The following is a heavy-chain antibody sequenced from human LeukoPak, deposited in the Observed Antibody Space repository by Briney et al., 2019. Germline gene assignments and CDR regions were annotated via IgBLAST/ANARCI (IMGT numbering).Heavy chain of an antibody. D-gene: IGHD6-13*01. CDR3: ARANLYSSSWYLGY. CDR2: INHSGST. V-gene: IGHV4-34*01. J-gene: IGHJ4*02. Sequence: PSETLSLTCAVYGGSFSGYYWSWIRQPPGKGLEWMGEINHSGSTNYNPSLKSRVTISVDTSKNQFSLKLSSVTAADTAVYYCARANLYSSSWYLGYWGQGTLVTVSS. CDR1: GGSFSGYY.